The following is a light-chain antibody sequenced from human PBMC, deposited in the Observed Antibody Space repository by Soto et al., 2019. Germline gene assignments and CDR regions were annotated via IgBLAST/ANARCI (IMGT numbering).Light chain of an antibody. J-gene: IGLJ2*01. CDR2: EVS. Sequence: QSVLTQPASVSGSPGQSVTISCTGTSSDVGSYNLVSWYQQHPGKAPKLMIYEVSTRPSGVSNRFSGSKSGNTASLTISGLQAEDEADYYCCSYAGSSTLGVFGGGTKLTVL. V-gene: IGLV2-23*02. CDR3: CSYAGSSTLGV. CDR1: SSDVGSYNL.